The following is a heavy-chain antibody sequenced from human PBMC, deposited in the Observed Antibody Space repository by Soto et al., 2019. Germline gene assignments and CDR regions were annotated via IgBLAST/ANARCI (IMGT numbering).Heavy chain of an antibody. CDR1: GFTFSSYA. D-gene: IGHD1-26*01. CDR3: ARGVATYYYGMDV. Sequence: QVQLVESWGGVVQPGRSLRLSCAASGFTFSSYAMHGVLQAPGKGLEWVAVISYDGSNKYYADSVKGRFTISRDNSKNTLYLQMNSLRAEDTAVYYCARGVATYYYGMDVWGQGTTVTVSS. V-gene: IGHV3-30-3*01. CDR2: ISYDGSNK. J-gene: IGHJ6*02.